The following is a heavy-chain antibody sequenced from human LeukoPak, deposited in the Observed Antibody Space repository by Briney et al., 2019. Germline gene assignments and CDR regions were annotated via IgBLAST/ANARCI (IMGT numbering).Heavy chain of an antibody. V-gene: IGHV4-30-2*06. D-gene: IGHD6-13*01. CDR2: IFHGGSA. Sequence: PSETLSLTCAVSGDSITSGPYSWNWIRQSPGKALEWIGHIFHGGSANYNPSLYSRVTISLDMSNNQFSLSLTSVTAADTAVYFCARGRGQQLFDYWGQGILVAVSS. J-gene: IGHJ4*02. CDR1: GDSITSGPYS. CDR3: ARGRGQQLFDY.